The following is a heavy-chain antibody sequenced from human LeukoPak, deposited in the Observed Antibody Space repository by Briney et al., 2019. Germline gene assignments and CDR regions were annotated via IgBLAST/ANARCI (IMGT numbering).Heavy chain of an antibody. CDR2: IYHSGST. Sequence: SETLSLTCTVSGYSISSGYYWGWIRQPPGKGLEWIGSIYHSGSTYYNPSLKSRVTISVDTSKNQFSLKLSSVTAADTAVYYCARNYLVVPAASWFDPWGQGTLVTVSS. V-gene: IGHV4-38-2*02. D-gene: IGHD2-2*01. J-gene: IGHJ5*02. CDR1: GYSISSGYY. CDR3: ARNYLVVPAASWFDP.